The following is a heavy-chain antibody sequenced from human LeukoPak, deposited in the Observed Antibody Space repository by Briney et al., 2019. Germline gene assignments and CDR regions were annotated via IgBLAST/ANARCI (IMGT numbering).Heavy chain of an antibody. CDR2: MNPNSGNT. V-gene: IGHV1-8*01. J-gene: IGHJ6*03. Sequence: ASVKVSCKASGYTFISYDINWVRQATGQGLGWMGWMNPNSGNTGYAQKFQGRVTMTRNTSISTAYMELSSLRSEDTAVYYCARRYCSGGSCYSGDYYYYMDVWGKGTTVTVPS. CDR1: GYTFISYD. CDR3: ARRYCSGGSCYSGDYYYYMDV. D-gene: IGHD2-15*01.